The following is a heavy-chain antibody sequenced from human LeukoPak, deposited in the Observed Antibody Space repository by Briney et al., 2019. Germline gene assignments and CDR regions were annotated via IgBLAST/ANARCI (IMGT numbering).Heavy chain of an antibody. V-gene: IGHV3-15*01. CDR1: GFTFSNSW. CDR2: IKSNTAGGTT. J-gene: IGHJ5*02. Sequence: GGSMRLSWAASGFTFSNSWMSWVRQAPGKGLELVGRIKSNTAGGTTHYAAPVKGRFTISRDDSKNTLYLQMNSLKTEDTAVYYWTAEPNWFDPWGQGTLVTVSS. CDR3: TAEPNWFDP. D-gene: IGHD1-14*01.